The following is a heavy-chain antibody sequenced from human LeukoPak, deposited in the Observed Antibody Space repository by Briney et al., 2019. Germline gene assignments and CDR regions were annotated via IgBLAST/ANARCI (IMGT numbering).Heavy chain of an antibody. Sequence: SGTLSLTCAVPGGSISNDNWWSWVRQPPGKGLEWIGEIYRSGTTNYNPSLKSRVTISIDKSKNQFSLELTSVTAADTAVYFCARIPCCGSTSFYYNWFDPWGQGILVSVSS. D-gene: IGHD2-2*01. V-gene: IGHV4-4*02. CDR3: ARIPCCGSTSFYYNWFDP. J-gene: IGHJ5*02. CDR2: IYRSGTT. CDR1: GGSISNDNW.